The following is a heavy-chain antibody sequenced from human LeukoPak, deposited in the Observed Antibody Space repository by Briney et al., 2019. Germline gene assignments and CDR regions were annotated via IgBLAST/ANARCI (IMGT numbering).Heavy chain of an antibody. CDR1: GFTFSSYS. V-gene: IGHV3-21*01. CDR3: ARESRYAENYYYYYYMDV. CDR2: INSDGRNI. J-gene: IGHJ6*03. D-gene: IGHD2-8*01. Sequence: KPGGSLRLSCAASGFTFSSYSMNWVRQAPGKGLEWVSSINSDGRNIYYADSVKGRFTISRDSAKNSLYLQMNSLRAEDTAVYYCARESRYAENYYYYYYMDVWGKGTTVTVSS.